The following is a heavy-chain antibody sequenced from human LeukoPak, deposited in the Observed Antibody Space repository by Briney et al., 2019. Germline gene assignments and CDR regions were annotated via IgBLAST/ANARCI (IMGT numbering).Heavy chain of an antibody. CDR1: GFTFSGSA. V-gene: IGHV3-73*01. J-gene: IGHJ6*02. D-gene: IGHD6-19*01. Sequence: GGSLRLSCAASGFTFSGSAMHWVRQASGKGLEWVGRIRSKANSYATAYAASVKGRFTLSRDDSKNTAYLQMNSLKTEDTAVYYCTAGSGWYLGYYYYYGMDVWGQGTTVTVSS. CDR3: TAGSGWYLGYYYYYGMDV. CDR2: IRSKANSYAT.